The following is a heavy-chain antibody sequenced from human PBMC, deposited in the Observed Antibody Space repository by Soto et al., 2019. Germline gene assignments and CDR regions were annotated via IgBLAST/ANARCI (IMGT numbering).Heavy chain of an antibody. CDR2: IYYSGST. J-gene: IGHJ6*02. V-gene: IGHV4-59*01. Sequence: KTXETLSLTCTVCGGSISSYYGSGIRQPPGKGLEWIGYIYYSGSTNYNPSLKSRVTISVDTSKNQFSLKLSSVTAADTAVYYCARGGARYGMDVCAQGTTVTVSS. CDR1: GGSISSYY. CDR3: ARGGARYGMDV.